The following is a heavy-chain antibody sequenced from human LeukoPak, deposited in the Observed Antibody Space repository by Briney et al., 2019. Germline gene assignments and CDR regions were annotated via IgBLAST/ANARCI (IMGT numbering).Heavy chain of an antibody. CDR3: ARDSYGMDV. Sequence: SGGSLRLSCAASGFIFNNYHMHWVRQAPGKGLEWVAVISYDDTKRYYTDSVKGRFTISRDNSKNTLYLEMNSLRVEDTAVYYCARDSYGMDVWGQGTTVTVSS. CDR2: ISYDDTKR. V-gene: IGHV3-30*03. J-gene: IGHJ6*02. CDR1: GFIFNNYH.